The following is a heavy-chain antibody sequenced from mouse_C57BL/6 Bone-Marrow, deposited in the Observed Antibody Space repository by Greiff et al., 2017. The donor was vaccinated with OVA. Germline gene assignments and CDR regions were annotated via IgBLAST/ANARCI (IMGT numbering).Heavy chain of an antibody. V-gene: IGHV1-52*01. J-gene: IGHJ4*01. Sequence: QVQLKQPGAELVRPGSSVKLSCKASGYTFTSYWMHWVKQRPIQGLEWIGNIDPSDSETHYNQKFKDKATLTVDKSSSTAYMQLSSLTSEDSAVYYCARYYGSSPHAMDYWGQGTSVTVSS. D-gene: IGHD1-1*01. CDR3: ARYYGSSPHAMDY. CDR2: IDPSDSET. CDR1: GYTFTSYW.